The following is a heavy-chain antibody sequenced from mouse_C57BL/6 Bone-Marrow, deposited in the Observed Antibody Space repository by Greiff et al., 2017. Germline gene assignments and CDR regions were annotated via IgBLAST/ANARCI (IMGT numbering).Heavy chain of an antibody. CDR2: ISSGGSYT. CDR1: GFTFSSYG. V-gene: IGHV5-6*01. Sequence: EVHLMESGGDLVKPGGSLKLSCAASGFTFSSYGMSWVRQTPDKRLEWVATISSGGSYTYYPDSVKGRFPISRDNAKNTLYLQMSSLKSEDTAMYYFGSITMVTVGGFDYWGQGTTLTVSS. J-gene: IGHJ2*01. D-gene: IGHD2-1*01. CDR3: GSITMVTVGGFDY.